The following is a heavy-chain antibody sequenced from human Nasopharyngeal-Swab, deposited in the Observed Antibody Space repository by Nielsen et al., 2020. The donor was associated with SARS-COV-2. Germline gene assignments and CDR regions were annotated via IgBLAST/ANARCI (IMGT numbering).Heavy chain of an antibody. J-gene: IGHJ4*02. CDR3: ARDPMTTVSRFDY. V-gene: IGHV3-30*03. D-gene: IGHD4-11*01. CDR2: ISYDGSNK. Sequence: GGSLRLSCAASGFTFSSYAMSWVRQAPGKGLEWVAVISYDGSNKYYADSVKGRFTISRDNSKNTLYLQMNSLRAEDTAVYYCARDPMTTVSRFDYWGQGTLVTVSS. CDR1: GFTFSSYA.